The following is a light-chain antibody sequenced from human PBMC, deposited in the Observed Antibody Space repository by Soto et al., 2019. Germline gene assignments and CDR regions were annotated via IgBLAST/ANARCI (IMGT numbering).Light chain of an antibody. J-gene: IGKJ1*01. CDR3: QQYNTYPWT. CDR1: QSISSW. V-gene: IGKV1-5*01. Sequence: DSPMTQSPSTLSASVGDRVTITCRASQSISSWLAWYQQNPGKAPKLLIYDASSLESGVPSRFSGSGSGTQFTLTISSLQPDDFATYYCQQYNTYPWTFGQGTKVEIK. CDR2: DAS.